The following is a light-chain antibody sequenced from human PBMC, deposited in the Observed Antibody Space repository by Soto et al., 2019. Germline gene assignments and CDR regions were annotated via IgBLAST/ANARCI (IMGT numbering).Light chain of an antibody. V-gene: IGLV2-11*01. CDR1: SSHFGAYNY. Sequence: LTQPRSVSGSPGQSVTISCTGTSSHFGAYNYVSWYRQHPGKAPKLIIYDVTKRPSGVPARFSGSKSGNTASLTISGLQADDEADYFCCSYAGSSTSFVFGGGTKVTVL. CDR3: CSYAGSSTSFV. J-gene: IGLJ1*01. CDR2: DVT.